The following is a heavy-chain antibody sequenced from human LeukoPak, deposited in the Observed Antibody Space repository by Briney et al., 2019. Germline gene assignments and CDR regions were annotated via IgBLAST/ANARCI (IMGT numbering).Heavy chain of an antibody. D-gene: IGHD3-9*01. CDR2: ISAYNGNT. Sequence: GASVKVSCKASGYTFTSYGISWVRQAPGQGLEWMGWISAYNGNTNYAQKLQGRVTMTTDTSTSTAYMELRSLRSDDTAVYYCARDTLRYFDWLLLDYWGQGTLVTVSS. V-gene: IGHV1-18*01. CDR1: GYTFTSYG. CDR3: ARDTLRYFDWLLLDY. J-gene: IGHJ4*02.